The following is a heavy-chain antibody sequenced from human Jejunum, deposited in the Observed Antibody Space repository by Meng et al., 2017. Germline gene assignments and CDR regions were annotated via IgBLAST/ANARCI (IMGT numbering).Heavy chain of an antibody. CDR1: GASISGADYY. Sequence: QVQLQESGPGLVKPSQTLSLTCTVSGASISGADYYWSWIRQPPGKGLEWIGYIYYSGATYSNPSLKSRATISIDTSKNQFSLRLTSVTAADTAVYYCVRKKRRTYYFDYWGQGTLVTVSS. CDR2: IYYSGAT. CDR3: VRKKRRTYYFDY. V-gene: IGHV4-30-4*01. J-gene: IGHJ4*02. D-gene: IGHD3-16*01.